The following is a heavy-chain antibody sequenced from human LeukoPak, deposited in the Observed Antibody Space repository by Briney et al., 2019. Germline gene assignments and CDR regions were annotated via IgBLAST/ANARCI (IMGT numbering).Heavy chain of an antibody. D-gene: IGHD2-2*02. J-gene: IGHJ5*02. CDR2: IRYDGSNK. CDR1: GFTFSSYG. V-gene: IGHV3-30*02. Sequence: GGSLRLSCAASGFTFSSYGMHWVRQAPGKGLEWVAFIRYDGSNKYYADSVKGRFTISRDNSKNTLFLQMNSLRAEDTAVYYCAKDPSRKHVVVPAAIPHWFDPWGQGTLVTVSS. CDR3: AKDPSRKHVVVPAAIPHWFDP.